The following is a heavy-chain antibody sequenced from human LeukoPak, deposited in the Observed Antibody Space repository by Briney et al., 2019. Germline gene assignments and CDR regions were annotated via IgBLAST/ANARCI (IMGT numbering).Heavy chain of an antibody. CDR3: ARNSYFDILTCSVTYAMDV. V-gene: IGHV1-18*01. CDR1: GYTFTNYG. Sequence: ASVKVSCKASGYTFTNYGISWVRQAPGQGLEWMGWISAYNGNTNYAQKLQGRVTTTTDTSTSTAYKELRSLRSDDTAVYYCARNSYFDILTCSVTYAMDVWGQGTTGPV. CDR2: ISAYNGNT. J-gene: IGHJ6*02. D-gene: IGHD3-9*01.